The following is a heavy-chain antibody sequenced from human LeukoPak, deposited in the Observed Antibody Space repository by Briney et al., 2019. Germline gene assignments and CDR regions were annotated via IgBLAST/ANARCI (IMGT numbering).Heavy chain of an antibody. J-gene: IGHJ6*01. CDR3: ARQEGCSGGSCYSPNYGMEV. CDR1: GGSISSYY. Sequence: PSETLSLTCTVSGGSISSYYWSWIRQPPGKGLEWIGYIYYSGSTNYNPSLNSRITISVDTSKNQFSLKPSPVTAANTAVYYCARQEGCSGGSCYSPNYGMEVWGQGTTVTVSS. D-gene: IGHD2-15*01. CDR2: IYYSGST. V-gene: IGHV4-59*08.